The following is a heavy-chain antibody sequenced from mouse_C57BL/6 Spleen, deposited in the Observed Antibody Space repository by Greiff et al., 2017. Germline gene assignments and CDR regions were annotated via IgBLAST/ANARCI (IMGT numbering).Heavy chain of an antibody. J-gene: IGHJ2*01. D-gene: IGHD3-1*01. CDR2: INYDGSST. CDR1: GFTFSDYY. V-gene: IGHV5-16*01. Sequence: EVQLVESEGGLVQPGSSMKLSCTASGFTFSDYYMAWVRQVPEKGLEWVANINYDGSSTYYLDSLKSRFIISRDNAKNILYLQMSSLKSEDTATYYCAREGAGPDYFDYWGQGTTLTVSS. CDR3: AREGAGPDYFDY.